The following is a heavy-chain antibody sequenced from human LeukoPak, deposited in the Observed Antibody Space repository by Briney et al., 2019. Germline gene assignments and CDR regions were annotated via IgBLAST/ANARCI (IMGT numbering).Heavy chain of an antibody. CDR3: ARDGDGYNPAPFDY. J-gene: IGHJ4*02. CDR1: GFTFSSYA. D-gene: IGHD5-24*01. Sequence: GGSLRLSCAASGFTFSSYAMHWVRQAPGKGLEWGAVISYDGSNKYYADSVKGRFTISRDNSKNTLYLQMNSLRAEDTAVYYCARDGDGYNPAPFDYWGQGTLVTVSS. CDR2: ISYDGSNK. V-gene: IGHV3-30*01.